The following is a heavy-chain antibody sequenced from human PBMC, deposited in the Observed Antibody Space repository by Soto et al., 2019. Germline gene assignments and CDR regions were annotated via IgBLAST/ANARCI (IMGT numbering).Heavy chain of an antibody. CDR3: ARQYYSGMDV. CDR2: LNPNSDNT. V-gene: IGHV1-8*01. J-gene: IGHJ6*02. CDR1: GYTFTSYD. Sequence: QVQLVQSGAEVKKPGASVKVSCKASGYTFTSYDINWVRQATGQGLEWMGWLNPNSDNTGYAQKFQGRATMTRNTSINPAYMELSSLRSEDTAVYYGARQYYSGMDVWGQGTTVTVSS.